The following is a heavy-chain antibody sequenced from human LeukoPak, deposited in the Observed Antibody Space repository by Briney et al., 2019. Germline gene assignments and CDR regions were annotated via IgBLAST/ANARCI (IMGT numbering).Heavy chain of an antibody. V-gene: IGHV3-30*04. CDR2: ISHDGRTK. CDR3: ARDRSVVAVYNWFDP. J-gene: IGHJ5*02. D-gene: IGHD2-15*01. Sequence: GGSLRLSCVVSGFNFDNFAMHWVRQPLGKGLEWVAVISHDGRTKYYADSMKGRITISRDNSKNSLYLQMNSLRAEDTAVYYCARDRSVVAVYNWFDPWGQGTLVTVSS. CDR1: GFNFDNFA.